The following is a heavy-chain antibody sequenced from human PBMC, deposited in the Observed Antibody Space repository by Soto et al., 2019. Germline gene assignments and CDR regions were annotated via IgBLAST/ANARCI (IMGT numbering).Heavy chain of an antibody. V-gene: IGHV4-59*08. D-gene: IGHD3-3*01. CDR2: IYYSGST. Sequence: TLSVTCTVSGGSISSYYWSWIRQPPGKGLEWIGYIYYSGSTNYNPSLKSRVTISVDTSKNQFSLKLSSVTAADTAVYYCARHGKIVIRVLRFLEWLQSDAFDIWGQGTMVTVSS. J-gene: IGHJ3*02. CDR3: ARHGKIVIRVLRFLEWLQSDAFDI. CDR1: GGSISSYY.